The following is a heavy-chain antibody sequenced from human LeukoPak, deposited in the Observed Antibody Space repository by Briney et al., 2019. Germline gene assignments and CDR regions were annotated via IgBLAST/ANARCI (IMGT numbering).Heavy chain of an antibody. CDR3: ARDFSGEWEQLTGWWFDP. V-gene: IGHV1-46*01. D-gene: IGHD1-26*01. CDR2: INPSGDVR. CDR1: GYTFTSYA. Sequence: ASVKVSCKASGYTFTSYAMNWVRQAPGQGLEWMGIINPSGDVRLYARKFQGRVTVTRDMSTRTVYMELSDLRPEDTAVYYCARDFSGEWEQLTGWWFDPWGQGTLVIVSS. J-gene: IGHJ5*02.